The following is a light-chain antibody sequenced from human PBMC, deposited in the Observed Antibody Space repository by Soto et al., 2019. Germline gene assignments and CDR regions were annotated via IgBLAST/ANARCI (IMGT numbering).Light chain of an antibody. CDR1: QAIDTY. CDR3: QQLNSFPFI. J-gene: IGKJ5*01. Sequence: DIQLTQSPSFLSASVGDRVTITCRASQAIDTYLAWYQQKPGKAPKLLIYAASLLQSGVPSRFSGSASGTEFTLTINSLQPADFASYYCQQLNSFPFIFGQGTRLEIK. V-gene: IGKV1-9*01. CDR2: AAS.